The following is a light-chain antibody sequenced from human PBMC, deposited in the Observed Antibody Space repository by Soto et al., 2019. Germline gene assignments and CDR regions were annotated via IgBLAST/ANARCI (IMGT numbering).Light chain of an antibody. V-gene: IGLV2-11*01. CDR2: DVT. CDR1: SSDVGGYNY. Sequence: QSALTQPRSVSGSPGQSVTISCTGTSSDVGGYNYVYWYQQHPGKLPKLMIYDVTQRPSGVPDRFSGSKSGNTASLIISGLQAEDEADYYCCSYAGSYTVVFGGGTKLTVL. J-gene: IGLJ2*01. CDR3: CSYAGSYTVV.